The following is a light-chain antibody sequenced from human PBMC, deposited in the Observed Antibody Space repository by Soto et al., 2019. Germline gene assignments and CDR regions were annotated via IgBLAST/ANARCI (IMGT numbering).Light chain of an antibody. CDR3: QQYNSYSRT. V-gene: IGKV1-5*01. CDR2: DAS. CDR1: QSISSW. Sequence: DIQMTQSPSTLSSSVGDRVTITCRASQSISSWLAWYQQKPGKAPTLLIYDASSLESGVPSRFSGSGSGTEFTITISSLQPDDFATYYCQQYNSYSRTVGQGTKVEIK. J-gene: IGKJ1*01.